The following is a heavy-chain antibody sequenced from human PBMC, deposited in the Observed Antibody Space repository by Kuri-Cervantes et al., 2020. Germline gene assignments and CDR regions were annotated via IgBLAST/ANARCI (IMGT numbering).Heavy chain of an antibody. V-gene: IGHV4-59*01. D-gene: IGHD5-18*01. J-gene: IGHJ4*02. CDR3: ARAESGYSYGNFDY. CDR2: IYNSGST. Sequence: GSLRLSCTVSGGSISSYYWSWIRQPPGKGLEWIGYIYNSGSTDYNPSLKSRVTISVDTSKNQISLKLSSVTAADTAVYYCARAESGYSYGNFDYWGQGTLVTVSS. CDR1: GGSISSYY.